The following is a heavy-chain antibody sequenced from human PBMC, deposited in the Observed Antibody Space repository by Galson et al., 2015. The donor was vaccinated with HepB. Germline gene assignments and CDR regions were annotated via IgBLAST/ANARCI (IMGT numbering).Heavy chain of an antibody. D-gene: IGHD4-11*01. J-gene: IGHJ4*02. Sequence: SPRLSCAASGFTFRNAWMSWVRQAPGKGLEWVGRIKKKSEGGTTDYAAPVNGRFTISRDDSKNTLYLEMNSLKTEDTALYYCTTFLEMTTVQYWGQGTLATASS. CDR3: TTFLEMTTVQY. V-gene: IGHV3-15*01. CDR2: IKKKSEGGTT. CDR1: GFTFRNAW.